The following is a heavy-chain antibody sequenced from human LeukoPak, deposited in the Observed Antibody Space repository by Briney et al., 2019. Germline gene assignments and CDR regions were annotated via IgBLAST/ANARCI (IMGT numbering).Heavy chain of an antibody. D-gene: IGHD2-2*01. CDR1: GGSISSSSYY. Sequence: SETLSLTCTVSGGSISSSSYYWGWIRQPPGKGLEWIGSIYYSGSTYYNPSLKSRVTISVDTSKNQFSLKLSSVTAADTAVYYCARLRGSSINIWGQGTMVTVSS. CDR3: ARLRGSSINI. J-gene: IGHJ3*02. V-gene: IGHV4-39*01. CDR2: IYYSGST.